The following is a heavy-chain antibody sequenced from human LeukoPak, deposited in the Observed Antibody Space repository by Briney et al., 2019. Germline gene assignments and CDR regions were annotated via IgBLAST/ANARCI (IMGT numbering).Heavy chain of an antibody. V-gene: IGHV3-23*01. D-gene: IGHD3-3*01. J-gene: IGHJ4*02. CDR2: ISGSGGST. CDR1: GFTFSNYA. Sequence: GGSLRLSCAASGFTFSNYAMSWVRQAPGKGLEWVSAISGSGGSTYYADSVKGRFTISRDNSKNTLYLQMNSLRAEDTAVYYCAKDLIGDSDHYWGQGTLVTVSS. CDR3: AKDLIGDSDHY.